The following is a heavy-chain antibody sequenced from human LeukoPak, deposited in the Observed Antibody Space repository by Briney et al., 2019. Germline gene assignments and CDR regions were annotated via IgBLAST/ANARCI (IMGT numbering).Heavy chain of an antibody. D-gene: IGHD4-17*01. CDR2: ISSSSSHI. V-gene: IGHV3-21*04. Sequence: PGGSLRLSCAASGFTFSSYSMNWVRQAPGKGLEWVSSISSSSSHIYYADSVKGRFTISRDNSKNTLYLQMNSLRAEDTAVYYCATDPRLDGDYGMDVWSQGTTVTVSS. CDR3: ATDPRLDGDYGMDV. CDR1: GFTFSSYS. J-gene: IGHJ6*02.